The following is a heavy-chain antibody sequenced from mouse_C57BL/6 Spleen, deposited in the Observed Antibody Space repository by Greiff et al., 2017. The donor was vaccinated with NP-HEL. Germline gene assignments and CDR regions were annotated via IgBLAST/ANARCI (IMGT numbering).Heavy chain of an antibody. D-gene: IGHD2-1*01. Sequence: QVQLQQSGAELVRPGASVKLSCKASGYTFTDYYINWVKQRPGQGLEWIARIYPGSGNTYYNEKFKGKATLTAEKSSSTAYMQLSSLTSEDSAVYFCARGFFSTVFYARDYWGQGTSVTVSS. CDR2: IYPGSGNT. CDR1: GYTFTDYY. V-gene: IGHV1-76*01. CDR3: ARGFFSTVFYARDY. J-gene: IGHJ4*01.